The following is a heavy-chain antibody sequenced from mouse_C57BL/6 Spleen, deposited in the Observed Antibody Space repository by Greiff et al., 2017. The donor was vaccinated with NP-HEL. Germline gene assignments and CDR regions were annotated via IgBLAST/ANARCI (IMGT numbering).Heavy chain of an antibody. D-gene: IGHD1-1*01. V-gene: IGHV1-55*01. CDR2: IYPGSGST. Sequence: VQLQQPGAELVKPGASVKMSCKASGYTFTSYWITWVKQRPGQGLEWIGDIYPGSGSTNYNEKFKSKATLTVDTSSSTAYMQLSSLTSEDSAVYYCARSHYYGSSPFDYWGQGTTLTVSS. CDR1: GYTFTSYW. J-gene: IGHJ2*01. CDR3: ARSHYYGSSPFDY.